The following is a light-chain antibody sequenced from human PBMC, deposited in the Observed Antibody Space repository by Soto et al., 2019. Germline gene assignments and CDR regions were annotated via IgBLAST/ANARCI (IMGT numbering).Light chain of an antibody. CDR2: DVS. CDR3: TSYTSSTPFYV. Sequence: QSVLTQPGSVSGSPGQSITISCTGTSSDVGGSNYVSWYQQHPGKAPKLIIYDVSYRPSGVSHRFSGSKSGDTASLTISGLQAEDVADYYCTSYTSSTPFYVFGTGSKAPS. V-gene: IGLV2-14*03. CDR1: SSDVGGSNY. J-gene: IGLJ1*01.